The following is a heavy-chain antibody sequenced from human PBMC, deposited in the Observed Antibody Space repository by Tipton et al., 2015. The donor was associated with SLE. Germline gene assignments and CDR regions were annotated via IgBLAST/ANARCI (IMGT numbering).Heavy chain of an antibody. D-gene: IGHD6-6*01. CDR1: GDSIISHY. V-gene: IGHV4-59*11. CDR2: IYYTGST. CDR3: ARLVAARPGYYCGMDV. J-gene: IGHJ6*02. Sequence: TLSLTCTVSGDSIISHYWSWIRQPPGKGLEWLGYIYYTGSTNYNPSLKSRVTMSVDTSKNQLSLNLESVTAADTAVYYCARLVAARPGYYCGMDVWGQGTTVTVSS.